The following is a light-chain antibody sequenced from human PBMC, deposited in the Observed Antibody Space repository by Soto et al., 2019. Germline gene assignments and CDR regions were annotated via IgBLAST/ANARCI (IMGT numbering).Light chain of an antibody. J-gene: IGKJ1*01. V-gene: IGKV1-5*01. CDR1: QSITTW. Sequence: DNQMTQSPSSVTAYVGDRVTLTCRASQSITTWLSWYQQRPGKAPKLLIYDVSSLQSGVPSRFSGSGSGTEFTLTISSLQPDDFATYYCQQSYSTPRTFGQGTKVDIK. CDR3: QQSYSTPRT. CDR2: DVS.